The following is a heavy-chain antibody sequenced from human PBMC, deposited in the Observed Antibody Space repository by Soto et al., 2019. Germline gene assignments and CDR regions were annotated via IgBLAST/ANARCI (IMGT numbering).Heavy chain of an antibody. CDR1: GFTFSSYG. CDR3: ARDIKLRVYAIDPTFLVDY. V-gene: IGHV3-33*01. D-gene: IGHD2-8*01. Sequence: QVQLVESGGGVVQPGRSLRLSCAASGFTFSSYGMHWVRQAPGKGLEWVAVIWYDGSNKYYADSVKGRFTISRDNSKKTLYLQMNSLRAEDTAVYYCARDIKLRVYAIDPTFLVDYWGQGTLVTVSS. J-gene: IGHJ4*02. CDR2: IWYDGSNK.